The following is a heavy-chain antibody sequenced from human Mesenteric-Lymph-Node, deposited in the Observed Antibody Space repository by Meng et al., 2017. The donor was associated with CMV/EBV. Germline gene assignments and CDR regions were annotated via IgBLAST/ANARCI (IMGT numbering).Heavy chain of an antibody. CDR3: ARDHSGYSYGGAFDI. Sequence: SETLSLTCTVSGYSISSGYYWGWIRQPPGKGLEWIGSIYRSGTTNYNPSLKSRVTISVDTSNNYFSLRLSAVTAADSAIYYCARDHSGYSYGGAFDIWGQGSVVTVSS. CDR1: GYSISSGYY. D-gene: IGHD5-18*01. CDR2: IYRSGTT. V-gene: IGHV4-38-2*02. J-gene: IGHJ3*02.